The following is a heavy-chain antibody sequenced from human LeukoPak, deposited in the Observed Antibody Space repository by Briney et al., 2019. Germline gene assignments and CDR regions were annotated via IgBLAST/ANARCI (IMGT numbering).Heavy chain of an antibody. CDR3: ARGGAGMGYYYYYGMDV. D-gene: IGHD6-13*01. J-gene: IGHJ6*02. Sequence: GASVKVSFTSSGGTFTIYAISWVRQAPGQGLEWMGRIIPILGIANYAQKFQGRVTITADKSTSTAYMELSSLRSEDTAVYYCARGGAGMGYYYYYGMDVWGQGTTVTVSS. CDR2: IIPILGIA. CDR1: GGTFTIYA. V-gene: IGHV1-69*04.